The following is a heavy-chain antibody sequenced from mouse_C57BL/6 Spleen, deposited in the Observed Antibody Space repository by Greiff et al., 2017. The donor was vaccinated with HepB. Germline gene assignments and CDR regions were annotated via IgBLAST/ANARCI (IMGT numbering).Heavy chain of an antibody. V-gene: IGHV5-9*01. D-gene: IGHD1-1*01. CDR2: ISGGGGNT. CDR3: ARLFITTVEGAWFAY. J-gene: IGHJ3*01. Sequence: EVQVVESGGGLVKPGGSLKLSCAASGFTFSSYTMSWVRQTPEKRLEWVATISGGGGNTYYPDSVKGRFTISRDNAKNTLYLQMSSLRSEDTALYYCARLFITTVEGAWFAYWGQGTLVTVSA. CDR1: GFTFSSYT.